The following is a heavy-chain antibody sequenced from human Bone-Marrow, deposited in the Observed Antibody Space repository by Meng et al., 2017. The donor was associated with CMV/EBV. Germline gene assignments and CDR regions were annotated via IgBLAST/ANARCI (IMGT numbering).Heavy chain of an antibody. Sequence: SVKVSCKTSGYNVYKFQIDWVRQAPGQGLEWVGWSGGTSYVQDLQGRVTMIQDASTSTAYMELMNLRSGDTAVYYCARRGGDYQFDFWGQGTLVTVSS. D-gene: IGHD3-10*01. V-gene: IGHV1-18*01. CDR2: SGGT. CDR3: ARRGGDYQFDF. CDR1: GYNVYKFQ. J-gene: IGHJ4*02.